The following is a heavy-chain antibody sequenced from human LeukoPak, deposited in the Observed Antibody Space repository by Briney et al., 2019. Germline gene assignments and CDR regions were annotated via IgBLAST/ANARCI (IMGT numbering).Heavy chain of an antibody. CDR3: GRQVDTSMALPDY. J-gene: IGHJ4*02. V-gene: IGHV1-18*01. Sequence: ASVKVSCKASGYTFANYGISWVRQAPGLGLEWMGWISGYNGKTNYAQKFQGRVTMTTDTSTRIAFMELRSLRSDDTAVYYCGRQVDTSMALPDYWDQGTLVTVSS. CDR1: GYTFANYG. CDR2: ISGYNGKT. D-gene: IGHD5-18*01.